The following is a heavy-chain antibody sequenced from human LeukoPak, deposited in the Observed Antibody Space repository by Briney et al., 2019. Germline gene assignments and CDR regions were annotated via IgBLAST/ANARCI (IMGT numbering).Heavy chain of an antibody. D-gene: IGHD2-15*01. J-gene: IGHJ6*02. CDR1: GGTFSSYA. V-gene: IGHV1-69*04. CDR2: IIPILGIA. Sequence: SVKVSCKASGGTFSSYAISWVRQAPGQGLEWMGRIIPILGIANYAQKFQGRVTITADKSTSTAYMELSSLRSEDTAVYYCARADVVVVKGTGDYYYGMDVWGQGTTVTVSS. CDR3: ARADVVVVKGTGDYYYGMDV.